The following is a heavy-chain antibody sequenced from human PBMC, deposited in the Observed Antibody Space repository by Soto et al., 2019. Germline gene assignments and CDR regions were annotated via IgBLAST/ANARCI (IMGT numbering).Heavy chain of an antibody. D-gene: IGHD4-17*01. CDR1: GCTFSSYA. J-gene: IGHJ4*02. CDR3: AKSFPPYYGGNPTDY. Sequence: GGSLRLSCAASGCTFSSYARSWFPQAPGKGLDWVSAISGSGGSTYYADSVKGRFTISRDNSKNTLYLQMNSLRAEDTAVYYCAKSFPPYYGGNPTDYWGQGTLVTVSS. CDR2: ISGSGGST. V-gene: IGHV3-23*01.